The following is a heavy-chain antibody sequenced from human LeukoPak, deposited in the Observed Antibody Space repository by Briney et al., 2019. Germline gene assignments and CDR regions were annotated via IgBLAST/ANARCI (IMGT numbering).Heavy chain of an antibody. V-gene: IGHV1-18*01. CDR2: INPYNGNT. J-gene: IGHJ5*02. D-gene: IGHD3-22*01. Sequence: ASVKVSCKASGYSLTSYGITWVRQAPGQGLEWMGWINPYNGNTVYAQRFQGRVTMTTDTSTSTAYMELRSLRSDDTAVYYCARRAAGSSAYPYWFDPWGQGTLVTVSS. CDR1: GYSLTSYG. CDR3: ARRAAGSSAYPYWFDP.